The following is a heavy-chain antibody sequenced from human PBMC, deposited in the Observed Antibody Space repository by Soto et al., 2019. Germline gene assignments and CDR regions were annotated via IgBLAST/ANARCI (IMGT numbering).Heavy chain of an antibody. V-gene: IGHV3-30-3*01. D-gene: IGHD4-17*01. CDR1: GFTFSSYA. CDR2: ISYDGSNK. Sequence: GGSLRLSCAASGFTFSSYAMHWVRQAPGKGLEWVAVISYDGSNKYYADSVKGRFTISRDNSKNTLYLQMNSLRAEDTAVYYCARDRSHGDYVFYYYYGMDVWGQGTTVTVSS. CDR3: ARDRSHGDYVFYYYYGMDV. J-gene: IGHJ6*02.